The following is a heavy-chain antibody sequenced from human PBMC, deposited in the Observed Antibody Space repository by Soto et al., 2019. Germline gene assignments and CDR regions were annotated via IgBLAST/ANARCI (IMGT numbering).Heavy chain of an antibody. J-gene: IGHJ6*02. Sequence: GGSLRLSCAASGFTFSSYAMSWVRQAPGKGLEWVSAISGSGGSTYYADSVKGRFTISRDNSKNPLYLQMNSLRAEDTAVYYCAKDLRYYYYGMDVWGQGTTVTVSS. V-gene: IGHV3-23*01. CDR2: ISGSGGST. CDR1: GFTFSSYA. CDR3: AKDLRYYYYGMDV.